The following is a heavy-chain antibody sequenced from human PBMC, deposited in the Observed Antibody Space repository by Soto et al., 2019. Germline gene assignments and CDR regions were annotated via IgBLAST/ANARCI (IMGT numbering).Heavy chain of an antibody. J-gene: IGHJ6*02. CDR1: GYTFTNYY. CDR2: INPSGGST. Sequence: QVQLVQSGAEVKKPGASVKVSCKASGYTFTNYYMHWVRQAPGQGLEWMGIINPSGGSTRYAQKFQGRVTTTRDTSTSTLYRELSSLRSEDTALYYCASEARAGMYDYGWGSYEYYYGVDVWGQGTAVTVSS. D-gene: IGHD3-16*01. V-gene: IGHV1-46*03. CDR3: ASEARAGMYDYGWGSYEYYYGVDV.